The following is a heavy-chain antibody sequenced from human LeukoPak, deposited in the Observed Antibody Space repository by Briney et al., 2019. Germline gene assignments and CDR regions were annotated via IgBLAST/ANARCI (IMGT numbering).Heavy chain of an antibody. Sequence: PGGSLRLSCAASGFTFSSYGMHWVRQAPGRGLEWVAFIRYDGSNKYYADSVKGRFTISRDNSKNTLYLQMNSLRAEDTAVYYCAKDRGYVDTAMVRTRVDYWGQGTLVTVSS. J-gene: IGHJ4*02. CDR1: GFTFSSYG. V-gene: IGHV3-30*02. CDR3: AKDRGYVDTAMVRTRVDY. CDR2: IRYDGSNK. D-gene: IGHD5-18*01.